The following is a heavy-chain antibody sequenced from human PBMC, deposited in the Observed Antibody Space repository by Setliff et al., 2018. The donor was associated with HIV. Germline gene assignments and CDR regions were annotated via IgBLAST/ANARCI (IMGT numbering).Heavy chain of an antibody. J-gene: IGHJ4*02. D-gene: IGHD6-19*01. CDR3: ARAVSHVDY. CDR2: IYHSGGT. Sequence: SETLSLTCAVSGYSISSGYYWGWIRQPPGKGLEWIGSIYHSGGTYYNPSLKSRITISVDTSKNQFSLKLSSVTAADTAVYYCARAVSHVDYWGQGTLVTVSS. V-gene: IGHV4-38-2*01. CDR1: GYSISSGYY.